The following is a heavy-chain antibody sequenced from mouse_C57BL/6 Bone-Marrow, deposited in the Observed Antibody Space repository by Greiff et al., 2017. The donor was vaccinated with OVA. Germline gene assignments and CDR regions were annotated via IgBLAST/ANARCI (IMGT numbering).Heavy chain of an antibody. Sequence: ESGPGLVKPSQSLSLTCSVTGYSITSGYYWNWIRQFPGNKLEWMGYISYDGSNNYNPSLKNRISITRDTSKNQFFLKLNSVTTEDTATYYCARDRDDYDGDFDYWGQGTTLTVSS. CDR2: ISYDGSN. CDR1: GYSITSGYY. V-gene: IGHV3-6*01. D-gene: IGHD2-4*01. CDR3: ARDRDDYDGDFDY. J-gene: IGHJ2*01.